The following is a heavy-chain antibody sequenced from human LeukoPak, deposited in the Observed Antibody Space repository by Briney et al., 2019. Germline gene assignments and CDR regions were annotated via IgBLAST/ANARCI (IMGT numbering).Heavy chain of an antibody. J-gene: IGHJ4*02. D-gene: IGHD1-14*01. CDR3: AREVSIGGTFDY. V-gene: IGHV3-30-3*01. CDR1: GFAFNPYS. Sequence: GRSLRFSCAASGFAFNPYSMHWVRQPPGKALEWVAVISFDGNNKYYADSVKGRFTISRDNSKNTLNLQMNSLRTDDTAVYYCAREVSIGGTFDYWGQGTLVTISS. CDR2: ISFDGNNK.